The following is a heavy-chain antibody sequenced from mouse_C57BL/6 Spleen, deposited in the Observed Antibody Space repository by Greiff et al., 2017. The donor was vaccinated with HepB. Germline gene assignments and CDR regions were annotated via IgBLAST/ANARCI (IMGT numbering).Heavy chain of an antibody. CDR1: GYSFTDYN. D-gene: IGHD1-1*01. J-gene: IGHJ3*01. V-gene: IGHV1-39*01. Sequence: EVQLQQSGPELVKPGASVKISCKASGYSFTDYNMNWVKQSNGKSLEWIGVINPNYGTTSYNQKFKGKATLTVDQSSSTAYMQLNSLTSEDSAVYYCARRGGGSSRGAWFAYWGQGTLVTVSA. CDR3: ARRGGGSSRGAWFAY. CDR2: INPNYGTT.